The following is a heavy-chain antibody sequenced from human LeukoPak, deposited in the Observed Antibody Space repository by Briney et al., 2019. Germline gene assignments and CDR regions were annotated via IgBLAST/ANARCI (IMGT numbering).Heavy chain of an antibody. V-gene: IGHV3-53*01. CDR2: IYSGGST. CDR3: ARDCGGDCSFDY. Sequence: PGGSLRLSCAASGFTVSSNYMSWVRQAPEKGLEWVSVIYSGGSTYYADSVKGRFTISRDNSKNTLYLQMNSLRAEDTAAYYCARDCGGDCSFDYWGQGTLVTVSS. CDR1: GFTVSSNY. D-gene: IGHD2-21*02. J-gene: IGHJ4*02.